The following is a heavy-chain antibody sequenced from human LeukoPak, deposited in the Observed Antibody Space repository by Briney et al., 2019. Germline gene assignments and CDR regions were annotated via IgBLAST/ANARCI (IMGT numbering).Heavy chain of an antibody. Sequence: SETLSLTCTVSGASFSSSPYFWGWISQPPGKGLEWIGSVSYSGSTYYNPSLKSRVTISLDTSKNQFSLKLASVTAADTAVYYCARAGSSIAARPPDYWGQGTLVIVPS. CDR2: VSYSGST. CDR3: ARAGSSIAARPPDY. D-gene: IGHD6-6*01. CDR1: GASFSSSPYF. J-gene: IGHJ4*02. V-gene: IGHV4-39*07.